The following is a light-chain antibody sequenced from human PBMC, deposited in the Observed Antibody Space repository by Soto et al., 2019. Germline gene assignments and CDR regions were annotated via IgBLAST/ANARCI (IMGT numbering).Light chain of an antibody. CDR2: GAS. Sequence: TQSPGTLSLSPGERATLSCRASQTVRNNYLAWYQQKPGQAPRLLIYGASTRATGIPARFSGSGSGTEFTLTISSLQSEDFAVYYCQQYNNWPLTFGGGTKVDIK. CDR3: QQYNNWPLT. CDR1: QTVRNN. J-gene: IGKJ4*01. V-gene: IGKV3-15*01.